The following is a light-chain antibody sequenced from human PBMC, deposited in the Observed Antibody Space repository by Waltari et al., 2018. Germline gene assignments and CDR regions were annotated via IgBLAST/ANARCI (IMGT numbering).Light chain of an antibody. CDR2: VNSDGSH. CDR1: SGHSSYA. J-gene: IGLJ2*01. CDR3: QTWGTGIQV. Sequence: QLVLTQSPSASASLGASVKLTCTLSSGHSSYAIAWHQQQPEKGPRYLMKVNSDGSHKKGDGIPDRFSGSSSGTERYLTISSLQSEDEADYYCQTWGTGIQVFGGGTKPTVL. V-gene: IGLV4-69*01.